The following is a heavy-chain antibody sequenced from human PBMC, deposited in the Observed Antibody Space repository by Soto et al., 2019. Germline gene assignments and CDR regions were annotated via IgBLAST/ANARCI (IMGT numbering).Heavy chain of an antibody. Sequence: SETLFLTCAVYGGSFSGYHWGWIRQPPGRGLEWFGEINHSGSTNYNPSLKSRVTISVDTSKNQFSLKLSSVTAADTAAYYCARGCRAYYYDSSGYYPRPPHDAFDIWGQRRMVT. CDR2: INHSGST. CDR1: GGSFSGYH. CDR3: ARGCRAYYYDSSGYYPRPPHDAFDI. V-gene: IGHV4-34*01. D-gene: IGHD3-22*01. J-gene: IGHJ3*02.